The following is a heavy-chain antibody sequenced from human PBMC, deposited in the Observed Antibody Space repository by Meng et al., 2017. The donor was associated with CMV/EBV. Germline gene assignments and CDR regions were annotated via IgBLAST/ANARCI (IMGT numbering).Heavy chain of an antibody. D-gene: IGHD2-2*02. J-gene: IGHJ6*02. V-gene: IGHV3-21*01. CDR3: ARGAYCSSTSCYKDGMDV. Sequence: GESLKISCAASGFTFSSYSMNWVRQAPGKGLEWVSSISSSSSYIYYADSVKGRFTISRDNSKNTLYLQMNSLRAEDTAVYYCARGAYCSSTSCYKDGMDVWGQGTTVTVSS. CDR1: GFTFSSYS. CDR2: ISSSSSYI.